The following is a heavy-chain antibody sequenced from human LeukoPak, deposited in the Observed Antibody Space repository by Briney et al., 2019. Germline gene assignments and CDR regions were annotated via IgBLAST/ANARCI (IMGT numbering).Heavy chain of an antibody. CDR2: IKSDGTYT. J-gene: IGHJ5*02. CDR3: ARDPHSGYDNWFDR. D-gene: IGHD5-12*01. CDR1: GFTFSSYW. V-gene: IGHV3-74*01. Sequence: GGSLRLSCAASGFTFSSYWMHWVRHAPGKGLVWVARIKSDGTYTVYADSVKGRFTIYRDKAKNKVYLQMNSLRAEDTAVYYCARDPHSGYDNWFDRWGQGTLVTVSS.